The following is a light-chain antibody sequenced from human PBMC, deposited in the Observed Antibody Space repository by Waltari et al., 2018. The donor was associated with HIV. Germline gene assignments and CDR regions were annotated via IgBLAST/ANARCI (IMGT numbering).Light chain of an antibody. J-gene: IGLJ2*01. CDR3: AVWDDRLSGRL. Sequence: QSVLAQPRSVSGTPGQTVNISCSGSTSNVRNNYVYWYQQVTGVAPKLLIYRNNQRPSGVPDRFSGSKSGTSASLAISGLRTEDEAEYYCAVWDDRLSGRLFGGGTKVTAL. CDR1: TSNVRNNY. CDR2: RNN. V-gene: IGLV1-47*01.